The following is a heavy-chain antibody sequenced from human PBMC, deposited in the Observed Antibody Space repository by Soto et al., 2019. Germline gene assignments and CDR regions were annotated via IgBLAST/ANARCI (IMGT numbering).Heavy chain of an antibody. V-gene: IGHV3-30-3*01. Sequence: GGPLRLSCVAPGLTFSTYGMDWGRHAPGKGLDLVEVISYDGSNKYYADSVKGRFTISRDNSKNTLYLQMNSLRAEETAVYYCARDGARGWGEWQWIYSYYYGMDVWGQGTTVTVSS. CDR3: ARDGARGWGEWQWIYSYYYGMDV. J-gene: IGHJ6*01. CDR2: ISYDGSNK. D-gene: IGHD3-16*01. CDR1: GLTFSTYG.